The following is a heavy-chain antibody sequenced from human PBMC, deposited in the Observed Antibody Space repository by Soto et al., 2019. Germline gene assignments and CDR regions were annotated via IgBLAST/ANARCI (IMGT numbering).Heavy chain of an antibody. CDR3: ARDSGKGAYFDY. D-gene: IGHD1-26*01. J-gene: IGHJ4*01. CDR2: IRNKANSYTT. CDR1: GFTFSDHY. Sequence: EVQLVESGGGLVQPGGSQRLSCAASGFTFSDHYMDWVRQAPGEGLEWVGRIRNKANSYTTDYAESVKGTFTISRDDSKDSTYQQMNSQKTEDTAINYCARDSGKGAYFDYWGHGTLATVSS. V-gene: IGHV3-72*01.